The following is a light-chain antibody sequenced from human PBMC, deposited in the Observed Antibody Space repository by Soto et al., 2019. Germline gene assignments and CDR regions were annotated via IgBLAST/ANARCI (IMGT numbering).Light chain of an antibody. CDR1: QSVLYSSNNKNF. J-gene: IGKJ1*01. V-gene: IGKV4-1*01. CDR3: QQYYSTRRT. Sequence: DIVMTQSPDSLAVSLGERATINCKSSQSVLYSSNNKNFLAWYQQKPGQPPKLLIYWASTRESGVPDRFSGSGSGTDFTLTISSLQAEGVAVYYCQQYYSTRRTFGQGTKVDIK. CDR2: WAS.